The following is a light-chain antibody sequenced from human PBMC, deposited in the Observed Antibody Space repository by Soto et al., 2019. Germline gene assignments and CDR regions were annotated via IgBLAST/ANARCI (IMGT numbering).Light chain of an antibody. CDR1: SSDVGAYKF. CDR3: NSYTNDTTLV. J-gene: IGLJ2*01. CDR2: EVA. Sequence: QSALAQPASVSGSPGQPITISCTGTSSDVGAYKFVSWYQHHPGKAPKLIIFEVANRPSGVSSRFSGSKSGNTASLTISPLLPEDEADYYCNSYTNDTTLVFGSGTKLTVL. V-gene: IGLV2-14*01.